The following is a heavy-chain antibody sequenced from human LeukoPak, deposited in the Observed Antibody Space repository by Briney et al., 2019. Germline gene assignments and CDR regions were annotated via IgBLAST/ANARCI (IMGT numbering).Heavy chain of an antibody. CDR2: IYPSDSDT. V-gene: IGHV5-51*01. CDR3: ASLSYSYESSGFDS. J-gene: IGHJ5*01. Sequence: GESLKISCKGSQYTFSNYWIGWVRQMPGKGLEWMGLIYPSDSDTRYGPSFKGQVTISVDKSITTAYLQWSSLKASDTAMYYCASLSYSYESSGFDSWGQGTLVIVSS. D-gene: IGHD3-22*01. CDR1: QYTFSNYW.